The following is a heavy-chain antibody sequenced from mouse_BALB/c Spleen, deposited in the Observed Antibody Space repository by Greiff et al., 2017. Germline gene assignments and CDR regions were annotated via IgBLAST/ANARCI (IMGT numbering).Heavy chain of an antibody. V-gene: IGHV2-6-7*01. CDR1: GFSLTGYG. Sequence: VKLQESGPGLVAPSQSLSITCTVSGFSLTGYGVNWVRQPPGKGLEWLGMIWGDGSTDYNSALKSRLSISKDNSKSQVFLKMNSLQTDDTARYYCAREGITTVGAMDYWGQGTSVTVSS. J-gene: IGHJ4*01. CDR3: AREGITTVGAMDY. D-gene: IGHD1-1*01. CDR2: IWGDGST.